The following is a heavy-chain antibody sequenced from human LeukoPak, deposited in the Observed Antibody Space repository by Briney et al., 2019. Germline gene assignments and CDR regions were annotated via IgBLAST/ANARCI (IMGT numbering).Heavy chain of an antibody. J-gene: IGHJ4*02. CDR1: GYTFTSYA. CDR2: INAGNGNT. CDR3: AREARYYYDSSAREGFDY. D-gene: IGHD3-22*01. Sequence: GASVKVSCKASGYTFTSYAMHWVRQAPGQRLEWMGWINAGNGNTKYSQEFQGRVTITRDTSASTAYMELSSLRSEDMAVYYCAREARYYYDSSAREGFDYWGQGTLVTVSS. V-gene: IGHV1-3*03.